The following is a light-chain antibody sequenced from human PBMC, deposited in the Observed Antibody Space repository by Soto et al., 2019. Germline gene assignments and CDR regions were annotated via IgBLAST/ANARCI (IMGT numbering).Light chain of an antibody. J-gene: IGLJ3*02. Sequence: QTVVTQEPSFSVSPGRTVTLTCGLSSGSVSTSYYPSWYQQTPGQAPRTLIYSTNTRSSGVPDRFSGSILGNKAALTITGDQAEDESDYYCVLYMGSGIWVFGGGTKLTVL. CDR1: SGSVSTSYY. CDR2: STN. V-gene: IGLV8-61*01. CDR3: VLYMGSGIWV.